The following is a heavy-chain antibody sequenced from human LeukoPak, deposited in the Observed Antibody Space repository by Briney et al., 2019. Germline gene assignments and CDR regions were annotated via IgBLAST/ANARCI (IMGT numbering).Heavy chain of an antibody. J-gene: IGHJ4*02. CDR1: GGSISSYY. CDR2: IYYSGST. CDR3: ARETSGSGIDY. Sequence: PSETLSLTCTVSGGSISSYYWSWIRQPPGEGLEWIGYIYYSGSTYYNPSLKSQVTISADTSKNQFPLKLSSVTAADTAVYYCARETSGSGIDYWGQGTLVTVSS. D-gene: IGHD3-10*01. V-gene: IGHV4-59*12.